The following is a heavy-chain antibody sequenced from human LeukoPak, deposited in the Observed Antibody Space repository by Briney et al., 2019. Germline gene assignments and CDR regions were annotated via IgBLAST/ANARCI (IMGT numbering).Heavy chain of an antibody. CDR3: AKGTMTTVTDFDY. CDR1: GFTFSSYS. Sequence: GGSLRLSCAASGFTFSSYSMNWVRQAPGKGLEWVSSISSSSSYIYYADSVKGRFTISRDNAKNSLYLQMDSLRAEDTALYYCAKGTMTTVTDFDYWGQGTLVTVSS. CDR2: ISSSSSYI. V-gene: IGHV3-21*04. J-gene: IGHJ4*02. D-gene: IGHD4-17*01.